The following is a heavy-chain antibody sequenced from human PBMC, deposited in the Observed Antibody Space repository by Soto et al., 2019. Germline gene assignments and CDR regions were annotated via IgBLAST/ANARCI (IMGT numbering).Heavy chain of an antibody. CDR3: AHAYYDFWSGYYPTFDY. CDR1: GFSLSTSGVG. J-gene: IGHJ4*02. D-gene: IGHD3-3*01. V-gene: IGHV2-5*02. CDR2: IYWDDDK. Sequence: QITLKESGPTLVKPTQTLTLTCTFSGFSLSTSGVGVGWIRQPPGKALEWLALIYWDDDKRYSPSLKSRLTLTKDTSKNQVVLTMTNMDPVDTATYYCAHAYYDFWSGYYPTFDYWGQGTLVTVSS.